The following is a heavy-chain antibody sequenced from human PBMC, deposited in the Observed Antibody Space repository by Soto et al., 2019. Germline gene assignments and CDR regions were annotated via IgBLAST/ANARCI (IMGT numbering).Heavy chain of an antibody. CDR1: GESVSDSY. D-gene: IGHD3-16*01. V-gene: IGHV4-34*01. J-gene: IGHJ2*01. CDR2: INPSKGA. CDR3: ARGVMEGAFKGGRRSYYWFLDL. Sequence: QAHLQQWGAGLVRPSETLSLTCAVYGESVSDSYWTWIRRSPGRGLEWLGGINPSKGATYKPSLKIRVSISLDTSKRQLSLKLFSATAADTAVYYCARGVMEGAFKGGRRSYYWFLDLWGRGTLVAVSS.